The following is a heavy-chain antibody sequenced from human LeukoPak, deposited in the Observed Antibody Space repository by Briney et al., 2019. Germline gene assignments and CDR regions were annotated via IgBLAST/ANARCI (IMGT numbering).Heavy chain of an antibody. CDR3: ARHPFGTVTTRGWFDP. D-gene: IGHD4-17*01. V-gene: IGHV4-59*08. CDR2: IYYSGST. CDR1: GGSISSYY. Sequence: SETLSLTCTVSGGSISSYYWSWIRQPPGKGLEWIGYIYYSGSTNYNPSLKSRVTISVDTSKNQFSLKLSSVTAADTAVYYCARHPFGTVTTRGWFDPWGQGTLVTVSS. J-gene: IGHJ5*02.